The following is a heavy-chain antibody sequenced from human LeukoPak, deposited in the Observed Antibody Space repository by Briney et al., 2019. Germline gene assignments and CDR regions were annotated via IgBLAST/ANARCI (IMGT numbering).Heavy chain of an antibody. CDR1: GGSFSGYY. V-gene: IGHV4-34*01. Sequence: PSETLSLICAVYGGSFSGYYWSWIRQTPGKGLEWIGEINHSGSTNYNPSLKSRVTISVDTSKNQFSLKLSSVTAADTAVYYCARATWTYNWFDPWGQGTLVTVSS. D-gene: IGHD3/OR15-3a*01. CDR3: ARATWTYNWFDP. J-gene: IGHJ5*02. CDR2: INHSGST.